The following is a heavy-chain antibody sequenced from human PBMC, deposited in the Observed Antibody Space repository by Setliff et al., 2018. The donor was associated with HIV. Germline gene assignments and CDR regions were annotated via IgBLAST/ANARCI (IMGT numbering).Heavy chain of an antibody. V-gene: IGHV3-21*01. CDR3: LVAVEEDV. Sequence: GESLKISCAASGFTFSSYSMNWVRQAPGKGLEWVSSISSSRSYIYYADSVKGRFTISRDNAKNSLYLQMNSLRAEDTAVYYCLVAVEEDVWGKGTTVTVS. CDR1: GFTFSSYS. J-gene: IGHJ6*03. CDR2: ISSSRSYI. D-gene: IGHD5-12*01.